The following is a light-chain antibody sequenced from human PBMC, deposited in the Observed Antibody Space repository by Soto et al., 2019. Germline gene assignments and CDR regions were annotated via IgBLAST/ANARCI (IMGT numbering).Light chain of an antibody. CDR2: DAS. CDR3: QRYNNWPLT. Sequence: DIQMTQSPSTLSASVGDRITITCRASQSISGWLAWYQQKPGKAPKLLIYDASSLESGVPSRVSGSGSGTEFTLTISSLQHDDFATYYCQRYNNWPLTFGGGTKVDIK. J-gene: IGKJ4*01. CDR1: QSISGW. V-gene: IGKV1-5*01.